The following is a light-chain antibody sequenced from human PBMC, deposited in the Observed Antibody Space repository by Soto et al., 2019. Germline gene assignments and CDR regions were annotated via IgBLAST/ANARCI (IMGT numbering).Light chain of an antibody. CDR3: LQDYGYPRT. J-gene: IGKJ1*01. Sequence: ALQMTQSPSSLSASVGDRVTLTCRANQAIRYDLAWYQQKPGRAPKLLIYAASHLQSGVPARFSGSGSGTDFTLTISSLQPEDFATYYCLQDYGYPRTFGQGTKVEI. CDR2: AAS. V-gene: IGKV1-6*01. CDR1: QAIRYD.